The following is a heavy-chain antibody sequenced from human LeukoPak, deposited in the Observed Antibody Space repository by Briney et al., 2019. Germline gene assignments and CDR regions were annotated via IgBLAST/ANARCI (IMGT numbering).Heavy chain of an antibody. J-gene: IGHJ4*02. CDR3: SRGLDSRKFGY. D-gene: IGHD3-22*01. V-gene: IGHV4-31*03. CDR2: IHPSGML. CDR1: GASFNSDDQY. Sequence: PSETLSLTCTVSGASFNSDDQYWNWIRQSPGKCLEWIGSIHPSGMLYNNPSLESRVTMSRDTSKNQFSLNLNSVTAADTAVYFCSRGLDSRKFGYWGQGILVTVSS.